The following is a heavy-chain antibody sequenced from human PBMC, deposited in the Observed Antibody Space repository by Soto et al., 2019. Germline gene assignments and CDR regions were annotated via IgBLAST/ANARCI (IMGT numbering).Heavy chain of an antibody. V-gene: IGHV3-48*02. J-gene: IGHJ6*02. CDR1: VFPFSSYS. CDR3: ARGGDYWGYYYYYYGMDV. Sequence: LRLSCASSVFPFSSYSINWVRQAPGKGLEWVSYISSSSSTIYYADSVKGRFTISRDNAKNSLYLQMNSLRDEDTAVYYCARGGDYWGYYYYYYGMDVWGQGTTVTVSS. CDR2: ISSSSSTI. D-gene: IGHD7-27*01.